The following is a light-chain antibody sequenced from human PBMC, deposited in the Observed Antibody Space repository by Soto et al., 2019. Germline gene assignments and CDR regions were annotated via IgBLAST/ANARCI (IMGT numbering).Light chain of an antibody. CDR1: QDITNY. J-gene: IGKJ4*01. V-gene: IGKV1-33*01. CDR3: QQYENIPLT. CDR2: DAA. Sequence: DIQMTQSPSSLSASVGDGVTITCQASQDITNYLNWYQQKPGKSPKLLIFDAANLEAGVPSRFSGSGSGTEFTFTISSLQPEDMATYYCQQYENIPLTFGGGTKVE.